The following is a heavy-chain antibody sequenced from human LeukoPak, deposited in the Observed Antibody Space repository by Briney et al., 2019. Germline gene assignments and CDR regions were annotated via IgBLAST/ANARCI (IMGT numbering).Heavy chain of an antibody. D-gene: IGHD5-18*01. V-gene: IGHV1-69*05. J-gene: IGHJ6*03. CDR2: IIPIFGTA. CDR3: ARADGHTADYYMDV. CDR1: GYTLTELS. Sequence: GASVKVSCKVSGYTLTELSMHWVRQAPGKGLEWMGGIIPIFGTANYAQKFQGRVTITTDESTSTAYMELSSLGSEDTAVYYCARADGHTADYYMDVWGKGTTVTVSS.